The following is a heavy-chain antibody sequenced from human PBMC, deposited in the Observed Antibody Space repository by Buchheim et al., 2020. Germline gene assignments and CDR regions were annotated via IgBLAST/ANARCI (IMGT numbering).Heavy chain of an antibody. V-gene: IGHV3-48*03. CDR1: GFTFSSYE. CDR2: ISSSGSTI. Sequence: EVQLVESGGGLVQPGGSLRLSCAASGFTFSSYEMNWVRQAPGKGLEWVSYISSSGSTIYYADSVKGRFTISRDKAKNSLYLQMNSLRAEDTAVYYCARWADYDFWSGTHYGMDVWGQGTT. J-gene: IGHJ6*02. CDR3: ARWADYDFWSGTHYGMDV. D-gene: IGHD3-3*01.